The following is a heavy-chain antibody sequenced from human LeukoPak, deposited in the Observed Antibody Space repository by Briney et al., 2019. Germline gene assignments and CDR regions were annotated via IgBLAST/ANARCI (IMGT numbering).Heavy chain of an antibody. Sequence: SETLSLTCTVSGGSISGYYWSWMRQPPGKGLEWIGYIYYSGSTNYNPSLKSRVTISVDTSKNQFSLKLSSVTAADTAVYYCARASFPGDPPYYWGQGTLVTVSS. D-gene: IGHD4-17*01. CDR1: GGSISGYY. V-gene: IGHV4-59*01. CDR2: IYYSGST. CDR3: ARASFPGDPPYY. J-gene: IGHJ4*02.